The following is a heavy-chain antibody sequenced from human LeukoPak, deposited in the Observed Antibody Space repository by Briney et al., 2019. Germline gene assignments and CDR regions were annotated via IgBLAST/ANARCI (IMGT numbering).Heavy chain of an antibody. D-gene: IGHD3-22*01. CDR3: AREFFYDSSGNYPGKAYFDY. V-gene: IGHV2-70*17. CDR1: GFSLSTSGMC. CDR2: IDWDDDK. J-gene: IGHJ4*02. Sequence: SGPALVKPTESLTLTCSFSGFSLSTSGMCVSWVRQPPGKALEWLARIDWDDDKFYRTSLKTRLTISMDTSKNQVVLTMTNVDPMDTATYYCAREFFYDSSGNYPGKAYFDYWGQGTLVTVSS.